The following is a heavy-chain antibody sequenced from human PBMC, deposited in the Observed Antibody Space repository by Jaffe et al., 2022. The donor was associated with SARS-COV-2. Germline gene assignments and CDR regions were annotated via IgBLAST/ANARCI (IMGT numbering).Heavy chain of an antibody. V-gene: IGHV3-7*01. Sequence: EVQLVESGGGLVQPGGSLRLSCAASGFTFSSYWMSWVRQAPGKGLEWVANIKQDGSEKYYVDSVKGRFTISRDNAKNSLYLQMNSLRAEDTAVYYCARDRIRLMGPSGLLDYWGQGTLVTVSS. CDR2: IKQDGSEK. CDR3: ARDRIRLMGPSGLLDY. CDR1: GFTFSSYW. D-gene: IGHD5-12*01. J-gene: IGHJ4*02.